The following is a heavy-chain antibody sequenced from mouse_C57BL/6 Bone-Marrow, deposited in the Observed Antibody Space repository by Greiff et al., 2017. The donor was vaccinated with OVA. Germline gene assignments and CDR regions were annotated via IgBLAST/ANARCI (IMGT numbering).Heavy chain of an antibody. J-gene: IGHJ1*03. CDR1: GYTFTDYY. V-gene: IGHV1-26*01. D-gene: IGHD1-1*01. CDR3: ARGTPYYGSSYHWYFDV. Sequence: EVQLQQSGPELVKPGASVKISCKASGYTFTDYYMNWVKQSHGKSLEWIGDINPNNGGTSYNQKFKGKATLTVDKSSSTAYMELRSLTSEDSAVYYCARGTPYYGSSYHWYFDVWGTGTTVTVSS. CDR2: INPNNGGT.